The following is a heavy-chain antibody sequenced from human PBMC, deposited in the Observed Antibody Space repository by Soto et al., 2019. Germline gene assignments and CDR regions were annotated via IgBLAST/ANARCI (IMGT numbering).Heavy chain of an antibody. CDR2: ISDDGRSK. J-gene: IGHJ3*02. V-gene: IGHV3-30*18. Sequence: GGSLRLSCAASGFTFSNFGMHWVRQAPGKGLEWVAAISDDGRSKYYADSVKGRFTISRDNSKSTLYLQMNSLRPEDTAVYYCAKRSQYSSVLGDVFDIWGQGTMVTVSS. CDR3: AKRSQYSSVLGDVFDI. D-gene: IGHD6-19*01. CDR1: GFTFSNFG.